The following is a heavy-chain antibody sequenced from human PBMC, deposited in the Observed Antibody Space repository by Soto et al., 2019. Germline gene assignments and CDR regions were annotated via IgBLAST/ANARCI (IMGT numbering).Heavy chain of an antibody. CDR2: IIPIFGTT. V-gene: IGHV1-69*01. Sequence: VQLVQSGAEVKKPGSSVKVSCKASGGTFSNYPFIWVRQAPGQGLDWMGGIIPIFGTTDYGQRFQGGVTITADESTNTAYMELRSLRSDDTAVYYCARGLYCGGGCYSHFDYWGQGTLVTVSS. D-gene: IGHD2-21*02. CDR3: ARGLYCGGGCYSHFDY. J-gene: IGHJ4*02. CDR1: GGTFSNYP.